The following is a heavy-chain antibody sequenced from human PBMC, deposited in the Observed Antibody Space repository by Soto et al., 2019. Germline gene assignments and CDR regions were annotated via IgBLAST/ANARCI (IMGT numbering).Heavy chain of an antibody. V-gene: IGHV3-23*01. CDR1: GFTFSSYA. Sequence: GSLRLSCAASGFTFSSYAMSWVRQAPGKGLEWVSAISGSGGSTYYADSVKGRFTISRDNSKNTLYLQMNSLRAEDTAVYYCAKPAEGYCSGGSCPYSYYFDYWGQGTLVTVSS. J-gene: IGHJ4*02. CDR2: ISGSGGST. CDR3: AKPAEGYCSGGSCPYSYYFDY. D-gene: IGHD2-15*01.